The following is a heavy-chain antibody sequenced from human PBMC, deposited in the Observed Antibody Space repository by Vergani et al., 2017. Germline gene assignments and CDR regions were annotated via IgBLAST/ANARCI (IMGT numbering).Heavy chain of an antibody. D-gene: IGHD5-18*01. CDR1: GYSISSVYY. J-gene: IGHJ4*02. CDR2: IYHSGST. Sequence: QVQLQESGPGLVKPSETLSLTCTVSGYSISSVYYWGWIRQPPGKGLEWIGSIYHSGSTYYNPSLKSRVTISVDKSKNQFSLKLSSVTAADTAVYYCASRPRGYSYGSGYWGQGTLVTVSS. CDR3: ASRPRGYSYGSGY. V-gene: IGHV4-38-2*02.